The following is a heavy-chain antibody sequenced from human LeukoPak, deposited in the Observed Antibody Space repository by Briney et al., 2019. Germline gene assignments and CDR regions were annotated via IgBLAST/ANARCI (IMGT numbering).Heavy chain of an antibody. CDR1: GFTVSSNH. V-gene: IGHV3-53*01. Sequence: GGSLRLSCAASGFTVSSNHMSWVRQAPGKGLEWVSVIYSGGSTYYADSVKGRFTISRDNSKNTLYLQMNSLRAEDTAVYYCARVFRSDYGGNPNWFDPWGQGTLVTVSS. CDR3: ARVFRSDYGGNPNWFDP. J-gene: IGHJ5*02. CDR2: IYSGGST. D-gene: IGHD4-23*01.